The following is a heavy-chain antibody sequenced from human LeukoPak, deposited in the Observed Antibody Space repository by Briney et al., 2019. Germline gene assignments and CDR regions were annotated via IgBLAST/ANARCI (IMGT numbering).Heavy chain of an antibody. V-gene: IGHV3-53*01. CDR1: GFSVSSNY. CDR2: IYSGGST. D-gene: IGHD6-19*01. CDR3: ARGMKYSTGWYYMDV. J-gene: IGHJ6*03. Sequence: GGSLRLSCAASGFSVSSNYMNWVRQAPGKGLEWVSVIYSGGSTYYADSVKGRFTISRDNSKNTLYLQMNSLRAEDTAVYYCARGMKYSTGWYYMDVWGRGTTVTISS.